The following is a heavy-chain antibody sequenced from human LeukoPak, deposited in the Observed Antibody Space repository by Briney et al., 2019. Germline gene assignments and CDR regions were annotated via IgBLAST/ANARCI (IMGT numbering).Heavy chain of an antibody. V-gene: IGHV4-34*01. CDR3: ARHGSYCFDS. CDR1: GGSFSGYY. CDR2: IYHSGGA. J-gene: IGHJ4*02. D-gene: IGHD3-10*01. Sequence: SETLSLTCAVYGGSFSGYYWSWTRQPPGKGLEWIGQIYHSGGANYNPSLRSRVTISIDTSKNQLSLRLSSVTAADTAVYYCARHGSYCFDSWGQGTLVTVSS.